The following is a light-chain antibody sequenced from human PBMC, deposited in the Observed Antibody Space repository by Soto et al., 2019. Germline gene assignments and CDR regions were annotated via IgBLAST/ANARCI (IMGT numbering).Light chain of an antibody. V-gene: IGLV2-14*02. J-gene: IGLJ3*02. CDR2: EVT. Sequence: QSVLTQPASVSGSPGQSITISCTGTSSDVGGYILVSWYQLHPGKAPKLMIYEVTNRPSGVSNRFSGSKSGNTASLTISGLQPEDEADYFCSSYTSTSTLWVFGGGTKLTVL. CDR3: SSYTSTSTLWV. CDR1: SSDVGGYIL.